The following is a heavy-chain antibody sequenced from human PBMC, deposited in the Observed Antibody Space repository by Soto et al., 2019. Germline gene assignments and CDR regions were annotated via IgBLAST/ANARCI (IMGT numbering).Heavy chain of an antibody. CDR3: AKDKRDYDVLTGPDY. Sequence: GGSLRLSCAASGFTFSTYAMHWVRQAPGKGLEWVAVIWYDESNKFYAESVKGRFTISRDNSKNEVYLQMNSLRAEDTAVYYCAKDKRDYDVLTGPDYWGQGTMVTSPQ. D-gene: IGHD3-9*01. CDR2: IWYDESNK. V-gene: IGHV3-33*03. J-gene: IGHJ4*02. CDR1: GFTFSTYA.